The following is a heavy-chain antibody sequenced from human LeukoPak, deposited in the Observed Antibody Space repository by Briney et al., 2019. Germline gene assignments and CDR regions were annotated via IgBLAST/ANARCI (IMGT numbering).Heavy chain of an antibody. D-gene: IGHD2-15*01. CDR1: GYTFSSYY. CDR2: INPNSGGT. Sequence: GASVKVSCKASGYTFSSYYMHWVRQAPGQGLEWMGWINPNSGGTNYAQKFQGRVTMTRDTSISTAYMELSRLRSDDTAVYYCARTYCSGGSCYSEDFDYWGQGTLVTVSS. J-gene: IGHJ4*02. CDR3: ARTYCSGGSCYSEDFDY. V-gene: IGHV1-2*02.